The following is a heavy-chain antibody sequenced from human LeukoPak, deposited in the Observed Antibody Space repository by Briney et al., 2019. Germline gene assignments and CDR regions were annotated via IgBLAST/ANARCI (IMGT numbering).Heavy chain of an antibody. CDR1: GFTFSSYW. Sequence: GGSLRLSCAASGFTFSSYWMSWVRQAPGKGLEWVANIKQDGSEKYYVDSVKVRFTISRDNAKNSLYLQMNSLRAEDTAVYYCAKDERVYYDILTGYYMVYWGQGTLVTVSS. D-gene: IGHD3-9*01. CDR3: AKDERVYYDILTGYYMVY. V-gene: IGHV3-7*01. J-gene: IGHJ4*02. CDR2: IKQDGSEK.